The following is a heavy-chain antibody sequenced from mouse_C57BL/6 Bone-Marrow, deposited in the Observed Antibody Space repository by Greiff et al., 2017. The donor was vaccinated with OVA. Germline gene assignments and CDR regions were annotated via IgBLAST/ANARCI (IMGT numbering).Heavy chain of an antibody. D-gene: IGHD2-3*01. CDR1: GFTFSDFY. CDR3: ARDASSDGYSYAMDY. V-gene: IGHV7-1*01. Sequence: EVNVVESGGGLVQSGRSLRLSCATSGFTFSDFYMEWVRQAPGKGLEWIAASRNKANDYTTEYSASVKGRFIVSRDTSQSILYLQMNALMTEDTAIYYFARDASSDGYSYAMDYWGQGTSVTVSS. J-gene: IGHJ4*01. CDR2: SRNKANDYTT.